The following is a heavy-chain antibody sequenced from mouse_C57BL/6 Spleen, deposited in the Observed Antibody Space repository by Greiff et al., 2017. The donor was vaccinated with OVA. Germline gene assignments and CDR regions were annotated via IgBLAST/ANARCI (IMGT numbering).Heavy chain of an antibody. J-gene: IGHJ2*01. CDR3: AKLYYYGYFDY. CDR1: GFTFSDYG. Sequence: EVMLVESGGGLVKPGGSLKLSCAASGFTFSDYGMHWVRQAPEKGLEWVAYISSGSSTIYYADTVTGRFTISRDNAKNTLFLQRTSLRAEDTAMYYCAKLYYYGYFDYWGQGTTLTVSA. D-gene: IGHD1-1*01. CDR2: ISSGSSTI. V-gene: IGHV5-17*01.